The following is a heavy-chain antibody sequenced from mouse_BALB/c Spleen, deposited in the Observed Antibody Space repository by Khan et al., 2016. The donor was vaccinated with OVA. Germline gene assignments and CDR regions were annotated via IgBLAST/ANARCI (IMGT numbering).Heavy chain of an antibody. CDR2: IYPGTDNT. CDR1: GYIFTSYW. J-gene: IGHJ2*01. Sequence: QVQLKQSGAELVRPGASVKLSCQTSGYIFTSYWIHWVKQRSGQGLEWIARIYPGTDNTYYNEKLRDKATLTADKSSSTPYIQLSSLTSDDSAVFFCAREVALYYFAYWGQGTTLTVSS. V-gene: IGHV1-76*01. CDR3: AREVALYYFAY. D-gene: IGHD1-1*01.